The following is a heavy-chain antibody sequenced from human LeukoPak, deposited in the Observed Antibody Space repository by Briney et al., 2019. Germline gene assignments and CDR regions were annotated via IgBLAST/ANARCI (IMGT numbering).Heavy chain of an antibody. Sequence: PSETLSLTCAVSGVSISGSNYYWSWIRQPPGKGLEWIGYIHYSGSTHYNPSLKSRVTISVDTSKNQVSLKLRSVTAADTAVYYCARTTEGYAGGPGYSYYYYMDVWGKGTTVTVSS. V-gene: IGHV4-61*01. D-gene: IGHD5-12*01. J-gene: IGHJ6*03. CDR1: GVSISGSNYY. CDR2: IHYSGST. CDR3: ARTTEGYAGGPGYSYYYYMDV.